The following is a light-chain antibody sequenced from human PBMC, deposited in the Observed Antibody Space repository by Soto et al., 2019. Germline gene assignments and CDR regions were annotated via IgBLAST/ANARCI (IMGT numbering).Light chain of an antibody. V-gene: IGLV2-14*03. CDR2: DVS. CDR1: SSDVGRYNY. Sequence: QSALTQPASVSGSPGQSNTISCTGTSSDVGRYNYVSWYQQHPGKAPKVMIYDVSFRPSGVSNRFSGSKSGNTASLTISGLQAEDEADYYCSSYTISGSQVFGGGTKLTVL. CDR3: SSYTISGSQV. J-gene: IGLJ2*01.